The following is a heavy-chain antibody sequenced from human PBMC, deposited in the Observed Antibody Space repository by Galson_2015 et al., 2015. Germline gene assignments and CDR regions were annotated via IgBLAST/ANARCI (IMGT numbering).Heavy chain of an antibody. J-gene: IGHJ4*02. CDR3: ARGRRIGRPPVDFFDF. D-gene: IGHD2-21*01. Sequence: SVKVSCKASGYTFSNLDINWVRQAPGQGLEWMGWMNPKSGNTGFAQKFQGRVTMTRDTSITTAYMELRGLRSEDTAIYYCARGRRIGRPPVDFFDFWGQGTLVPVSP. CDR2: MNPKSGNT. V-gene: IGHV1-8*02. CDR1: GYTFSNLD.